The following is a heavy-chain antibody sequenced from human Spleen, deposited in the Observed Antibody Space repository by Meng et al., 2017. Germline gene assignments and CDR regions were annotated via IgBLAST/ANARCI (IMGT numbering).Heavy chain of an antibody. D-gene: IGHD4-17*01. CDR3: ARGVTTFDY. CDR1: GDSVSSNIGA. Sequence: QVQLLQSGPGLVKPSQALSVTCAISGDSVSSNIGAWNWIRQSPSRGLEWLGRTYYRSKWYNEYAVSVKSRITINPDTSKNQLSLQLSSVTPEDTAVYYCARGVTTFDYWGRGTLVTVSS. V-gene: IGHV6-1*01. CDR2: TYYRSKWYN. J-gene: IGHJ4*02.